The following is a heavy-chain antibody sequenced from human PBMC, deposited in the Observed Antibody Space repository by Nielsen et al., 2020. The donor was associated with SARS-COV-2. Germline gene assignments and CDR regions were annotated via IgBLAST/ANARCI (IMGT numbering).Heavy chain of an antibody. CDR3: ARGNPYGD. J-gene: IGHJ4*02. D-gene: IGHD4-17*01. V-gene: IGHV3-48*04. CDR1: GFGFSSYS. Sequence: GESLKISCAASGFGFSSYSMNWFRQAPGRGPEWVSYISVSGETKNYADSVKGRFTISRDNARNSIYLQVNSLRADDTAVYYCARGNPYGDWGQGTLLIVSS. CDR2: ISVSGETK.